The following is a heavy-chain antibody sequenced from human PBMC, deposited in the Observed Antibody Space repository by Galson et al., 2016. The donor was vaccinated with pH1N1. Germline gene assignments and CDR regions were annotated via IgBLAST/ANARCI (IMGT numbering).Heavy chain of an antibody. V-gene: IGHV3-7*01. CDR1: GFTFSSFW. CDR2: IKQYGSEK. J-gene: IGHJ6*02. CDR3: ARTGSDHDTYFYYYGMDL. D-gene: IGHD5-12*01. Sequence: SLRLSCAASGFTFSSFWMTWVRQAPGKGLEWVANIKQYGSEKHYVDSVKGRFTVSRDNAKNSVYLQMNSLRAEDTAGYYCARTGSDHDTYFYYYGMDLWGQGTTVTVSS.